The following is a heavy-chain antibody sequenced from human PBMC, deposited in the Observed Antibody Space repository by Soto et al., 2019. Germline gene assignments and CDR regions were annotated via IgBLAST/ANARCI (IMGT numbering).Heavy chain of an antibody. Sequence: QVQLVQSGAEVKKPGSSVKVSCKASGGTFSSYTISWVRQAPGQGLEWMGRIIPILGIANYAQKFQGRVTITADKSTSTAYMELSSLRSEDTAVYYCAGDSKPYLSGGSCLDYWGQGTLVTVSS. V-gene: IGHV1-69*02. CDR2: IIPILGIA. J-gene: IGHJ4*02. CDR3: AGDSKPYLSGGSCLDY. D-gene: IGHD2-15*01. CDR1: GGTFSSYT.